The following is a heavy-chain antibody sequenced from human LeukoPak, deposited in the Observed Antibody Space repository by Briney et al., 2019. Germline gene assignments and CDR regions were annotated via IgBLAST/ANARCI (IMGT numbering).Heavy chain of an antibody. CDR2: ISWNSGSI. CDR1: GFTFDDYA. Sequence: GRSLRLSCAASGFTFDDYAMHWVRQAPGKGLEWVSGISWNSGSIGYADSVKGRFTFSRDNSKNTLYLQMNSLTVEDTAVYYCARSQSSSLIDYWGQGTLVTVSS. D-gene: IGHD6-13*01. J-gene: IGHJ4*02. V-gene: IGHV3-9*01. CDR3: ARSQSSSLIDY.